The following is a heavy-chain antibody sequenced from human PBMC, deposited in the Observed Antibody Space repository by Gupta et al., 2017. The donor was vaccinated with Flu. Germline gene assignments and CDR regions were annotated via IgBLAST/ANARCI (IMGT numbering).Heavy chain of an antibody. CDR3: ARLNIETTPFDF. D-gene: IGHD1-7*01. CDR2: ISFDGSTK. V-gene: IGHV3-30*03. J-gene: IGHJ4*02. Sequence: QVQLVESGGGVVQPGRSLRLSCAASGSSFDRYAMHGVRQAPGKGLEWVAVISFDGSTKYFADSVKGRFTISRDNSKNTLYLQMNSLRTEDTAVYYCARLNIETTPFDFRGQGTLVTVSS. CDR1: GSSFDRYA.